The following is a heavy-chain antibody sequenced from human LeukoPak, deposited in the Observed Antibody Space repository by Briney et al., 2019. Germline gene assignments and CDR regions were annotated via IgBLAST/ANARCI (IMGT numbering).Heavy chain of an antibody. CDR1: GGSFSGYY. V-gene: IGHV4-34*01. J-gene: IGHJ3*02. CDR3: ARKGGYRYKALDI. CDR2: INHSGST. D-gene: IGHD5-12*01. Sequence: SETLSLTCAVYGGSFSGYYWSWIRQPPGKGLEWIGEINHSGSTNYNPSLKSRVTISVDTSKNQFSLKLSSVTAADTAVYYCARKGGYRYKALDIWGQGTMVTVSS.